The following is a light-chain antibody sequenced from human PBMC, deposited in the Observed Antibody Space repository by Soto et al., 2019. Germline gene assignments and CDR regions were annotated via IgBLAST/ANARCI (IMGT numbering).Light chain of an antibody. J-gene: IGKJ4*01. CDR1: QSISSW. CDR3: QQYNSVSLLT. CDR2: KAS. V-gene: IGKV1-5*03. Sequence: DIQMTQSPSTLSASVGDRVTLTCRASQSISSWLAWYQQKPGKAPKLLIYKASTLESGVPSRFSGSGSGTEFTLTISNLQPDDFATYYCQQYNSVSLLTFGGGTKVEIK.